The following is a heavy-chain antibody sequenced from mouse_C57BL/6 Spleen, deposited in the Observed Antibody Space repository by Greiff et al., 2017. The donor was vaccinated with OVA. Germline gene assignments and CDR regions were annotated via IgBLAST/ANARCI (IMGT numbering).Heavy chain of an antibody. J-gene: IGHJ2*01. CDR1: GYTFTSYW. CDR2: IHPNSGST. Sequence: QVQLKQSGAELVKPGASVKLSCKASGYTFTSYWMHWVKQRPGQGLEWIGMIHPNSGSTNYNEKFKSKATLTVDKSSSTAYMQLSSLTSEDSAVYYCARDYGKGYFDYWGQGTTLTVSS. D-gene: IGHD2-1*01. CDR3: ARDYGKGYFDY. V-gene: IGHV1-64*01.